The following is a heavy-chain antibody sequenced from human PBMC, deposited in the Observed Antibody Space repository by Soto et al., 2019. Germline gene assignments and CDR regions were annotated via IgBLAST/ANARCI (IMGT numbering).Heavy chain of an antibody. V-gene: IGHV4-59*01. CDR3: GRGVSSGYYDSSGYYGHDAFDI. J-gene: IGHJ3*02. Sequence: SETLSLTCTVSGGSIGSYYRSWIRQPPGKGLEWIGYIYYSGSTNYNPSLKSRVTISVDTSKNQFSLKLSSVTAADTAVYYCGRGVSSGYYDSSGYYGHDAFDIWGQGTMVTVSS. D-gene: IGHD3-22*01. CDR1: GGSIGSYY. CDR2: IYYSGST.